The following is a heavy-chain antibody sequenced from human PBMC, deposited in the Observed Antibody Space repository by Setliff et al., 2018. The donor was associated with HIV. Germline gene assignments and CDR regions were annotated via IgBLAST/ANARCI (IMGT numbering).Heavy chain of an antibody. CDR3: ARDNRGSYYLPPFDY. D-gene: IGHD1-26*01. CDR1: GGSFSGYY. J-gene: IGHJ4*02. CDR2: INHSGST. Sequence: PSETLSLTCAVYGGSFSGYYWSWIRQPPGKGLEWIGEINHSGSTNYNPSLKSRVTISVDTSKNQFSLKLSSVTAADTAVYYCARDNRGSYYLPPFDYWGQGTLVTVSS. V-gene: IGHV4-34*01.